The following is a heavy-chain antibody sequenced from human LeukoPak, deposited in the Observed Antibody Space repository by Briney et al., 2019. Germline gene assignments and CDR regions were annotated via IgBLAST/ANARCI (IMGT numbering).Heavy chain of an antibody. CDR1: GYTLTELS. V-gene: IGHV1-24*01. D-gene: IGHD6-19*01. CDR2: FDPEDGET. CDR3: ASRSSGWSSFDY. J-gene: IGHJ4*02. Sequence: ASVKVSCKVSGYTLTELSMHWVRQAPGKGLEWMGGFDPEDGETIYAQKFQGRVTMTEDTSTDTAYMELSSLRSEDTAVYYCASRSSGWSSFDYWGQGTLVTVSS.